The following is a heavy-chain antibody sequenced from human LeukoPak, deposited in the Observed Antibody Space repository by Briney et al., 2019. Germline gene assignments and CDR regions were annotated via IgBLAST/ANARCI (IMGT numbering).Heavy chain of an antibody. V-gene: IGHV2-5*01. CDR3: AHTTTVVTVDY. CDR1: GVSLSTSGGG. J-gene: IGHJ4*02. Sequence: SGPTLVNPTQTLTLTCTFSGVSLSTSGGGVGWIRQPPGKALEWLALIYWNYDKRYSPSLKSRLTITKDTSKNQLVLTMTNMDPVDTATYYCAHTTTVVTVDYWGQGTLVTVSS. D-gene: IGHD4-23*01. CDR2: IYWNYDK.